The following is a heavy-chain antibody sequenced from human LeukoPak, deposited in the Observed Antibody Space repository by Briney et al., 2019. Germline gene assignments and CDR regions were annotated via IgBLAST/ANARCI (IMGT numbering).Heavy chain of an antibody. CDR2: ITPILGIA. Sequence: ASVKVSCKASGGTFSSYAISWVRQAPGQGLEWMGRITPILGIANYAQKFQGRVTITADKSTSTAYMELSSLRSEDTAVYYCASANTYYYDSGGDYWGQGTLVTVSS. J-gene: IGHJ4*02. V-gene: IGHV1-69*04. D-gene: IGHD3-22*01. CDR1: GGTFSSYA. CDR3: ASANTYYYDSGGDY.